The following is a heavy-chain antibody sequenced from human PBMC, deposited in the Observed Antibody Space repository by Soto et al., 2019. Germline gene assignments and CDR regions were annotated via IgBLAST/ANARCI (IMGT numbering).Heavy chain of an antibody. CDR3: ATAARYFDWYAYYFDY. D-gene: IGHD3-9*01. CDR2: FDPEDGET. CDR1: RYTLTELS. Sequence: GASVKVSCKVSRYTLTELSMHCVRQAPGKGLEWMGGFDPEDGETIYAQKFQGRVTMTEDTSTDTAYMELSSLRSEDTAVYYCATAARYFDWYAYYFDYWGQGTLVTVSS. J-gene: IGHJ4*02. V-gene: IGHV1-24*01.